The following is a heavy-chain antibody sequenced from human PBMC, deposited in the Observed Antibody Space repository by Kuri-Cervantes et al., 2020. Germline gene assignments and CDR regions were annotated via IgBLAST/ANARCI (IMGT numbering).Heavy chain of an antibody. CDR1: GFTFSSYT. D-gene: IGHD3-3*01. J-gene: IGHJ4*02. Sequence: LSLTCAASGFTFSSYTMNWVRQASGKGLEWVGRIRSKANSYATAYAASVKGRFTISRDDSKNTLYLQMNSLKTEDTAVYYCTRDSEDFWSGYYTGGVDYWGQGTLVTVSS. CDR2: IRSKANSYAT. CDR3: TRDSEDFWSGYYTGGVDY. V-gene: IGHV3-73*01.